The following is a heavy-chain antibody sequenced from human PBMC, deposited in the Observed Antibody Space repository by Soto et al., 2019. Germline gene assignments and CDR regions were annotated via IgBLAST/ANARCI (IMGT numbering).Heavy chain of an antibody. D-gene: IGHD2-21*02. V-gene: IGHV4-30-4*01. CDR2: IHHSGST. CDR1: GGSVSSGDYY. J-gene: IGHJ6*02. CDR3: AREDDGGDTLDV. Sequence: SETLSLTCTVSGGSVSSGDYYWSWIRQPPEKGLEWIGYIHHSGSTLYNPSLKSRLTISVDTSKNQFSLHLSSVTAADTAVYFCAREDDGGDTLDVWGQGTTVTVSS.